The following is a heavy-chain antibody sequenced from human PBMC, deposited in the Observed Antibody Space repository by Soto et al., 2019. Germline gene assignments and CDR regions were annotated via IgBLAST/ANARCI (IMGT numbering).Heavy chain of an antibody. CDR3: ARHDWLDP. CDR2: FYNTGFI. CDR1: GVTVSVDA. V-gene: IGHV3-53*01. J-gene: IGHJ5*02. Sequence: GGSLRLSCAASGVTVSVDAMIWVRQAPGKGLEWVSLFYNTGFIHYADSVKGRFTISRDNSKNTLYLQMNSLRAEDTAVYFCARHDWLDPWGQGTLVTVSS.